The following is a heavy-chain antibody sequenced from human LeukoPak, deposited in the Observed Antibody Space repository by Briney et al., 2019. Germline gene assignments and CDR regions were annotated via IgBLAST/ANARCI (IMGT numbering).Heavy chain of an antibody. V-gene: IGHV4-59*01. J-gene: IGHJ5*02. CDR2: IYYSGST. CDR1: GGSISSYY. Sequence: KSSETLSLTCTVSGGSISSYYWSWIRQPPGKGLEWIGYIYYSGSTNYNTSLKSRVTISVDTSKNQSSLKLSSVTAADTAVYYCARDGPSFDPWGQGTLVTVSS. CDR3: ARDGPSFDP.